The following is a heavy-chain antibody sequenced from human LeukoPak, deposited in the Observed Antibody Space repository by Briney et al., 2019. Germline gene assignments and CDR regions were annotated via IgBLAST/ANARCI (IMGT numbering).Heavy chain of an antibody. CDR1: GGSISSGSYY. V-gene: IGHV4-61*02. Sequence: SQTLSLTCTVSGGSISSGSYYWSWIRQPAGKGLEWIGRIYTSGSTNYNPSLKSRVTISVDTSKNQFSLKLSSVTAADTAVYYCARTSAITMVRGVIIPFEYWGQGTLVTVSS. CDR2: IYTSGST. D-gene: IGHD3-10*01. J-gene: IGHJ4*02. CDR3: ARTSAITMVRGVIIPFEY.